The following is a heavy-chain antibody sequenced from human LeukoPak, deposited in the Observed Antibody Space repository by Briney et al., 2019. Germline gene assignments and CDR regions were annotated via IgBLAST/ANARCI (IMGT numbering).Heavy chain of an antibody. CDR2: IYNDGSRT. V-gene: IGHV3-74*01. CDR3: ARGDWESYFWDY. CDR1: GFTFSSYA. D-gene: IGHD3-16*01. Sequence: GGSLRLSCAASGFTFSSYAMSWVRQAPGKGLEWVARIYNDGSRTNYADSVKGRFTISRDNAKSTLYLQMNSLRAEDTAVYYCARGDWESYFWDYWGLGTLVTVSS. J-gene: IGHJ4*02.